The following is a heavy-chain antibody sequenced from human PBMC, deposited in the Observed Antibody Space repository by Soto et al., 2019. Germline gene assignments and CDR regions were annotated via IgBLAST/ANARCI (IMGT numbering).Heavy chain of an antibody. Sequence: GASVKVSWKASGFTLDSYCSSWLRQAHGQGLEWMGRISPILGIANYAQKFQGRVTITADKSTSTAYMELSSLRSEDTAVYYCARGGVATIVGAFDIWGQGTMVTVSS. J-gene: IGHJ3*02. CDR1: GFTLDSYC. D-gene: IGHD5-12*01. CDR2: ISPILGIA. V-gene: IGHV1-69*04. CDR3: ARGGVATIVGAFDI.